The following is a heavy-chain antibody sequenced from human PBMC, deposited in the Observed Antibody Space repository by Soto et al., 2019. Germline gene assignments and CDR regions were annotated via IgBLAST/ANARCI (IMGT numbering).Heavy chain of an antibody. J-gene: IGHJ4*02. CDR2: IYYSGST. Sequence: QVQLQESGPGLVKPSETLSLTCTVSGGSISSYYWSCIRQPPGKGLECIGYIYYSGSTNYNPSLKSRVTISVDTSKNQFSLKLSSVTAADTAVYYCARMTFDDYFDYWGQGTLVTVSS. V-gene: IGHV4-59*01. CDR3: ARMTFDDYFDY. CDR1: GGSISSYY. D-gene: IGHD2-21*02.